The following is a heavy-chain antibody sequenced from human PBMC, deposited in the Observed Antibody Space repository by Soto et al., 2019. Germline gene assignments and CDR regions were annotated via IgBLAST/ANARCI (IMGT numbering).Heavy chain of an antibody. CDR1: GGSVSSYC. CDR3: ARQGFGPLHGLVDV. Sequence: QVQLQESGPGLVKPSETLSLSCTVSGGSVSSYCWCWFRQSPGKRMEWIGYVHNSWGSSYNPSLQSRVAISLDTSKSKFSRKVTSVTATDSSVYYCARQGFGPLHGLVDVWGQGTTVTVSS. V-gene: IGHV4-59*08. J-gene: IGHJ6*02. D-gene: IGHD3-10*01. CDR2: VHNSWGS.